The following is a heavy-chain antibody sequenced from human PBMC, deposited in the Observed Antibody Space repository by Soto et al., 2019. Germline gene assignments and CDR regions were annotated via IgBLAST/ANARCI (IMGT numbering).Heavy chain of an antibody. J-gene: IGHJ3*01. CDR2: IHYSGST. CDR3: ARSDGDYGDYVGAFDL. Sequence: QLQLQESGPGLVKPSETLSLTCRVSGGSISSRSHYWGWIRQPPGKGLERIGSIHYSGSTYYNPTLKSRVTMSVDTSKNQFSLKLSSVTAADTAMYYCARSDGDYGDYVGAFDLWGQGTMVTVSS. CDR1: GGSISSRSHY. D-gene: IGHD4-17*01. V-gene: IGHV4-39*01.